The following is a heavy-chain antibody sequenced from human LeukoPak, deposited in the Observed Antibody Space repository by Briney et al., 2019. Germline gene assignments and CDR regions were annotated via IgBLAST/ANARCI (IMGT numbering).Heavy chain of an antibody. CDR3: ARTRDYYYGMDV. V-gene: IGHV3-9*01. Sequence: GGSLRLSCAASGFTFDDYAMHWVRQAPGKGLEWVSGISWNSGSTGYADSVKGRFTISRDNAKNSLYLQMNSLRAEDTAVYYCARTRDYYYGMDVWGQGTTVTVSS. J-gene: IGHJ6*02. CDR2: ISWNSGST. D-gene: IGHD1-7*01. CDR1: GFTFDDYA.